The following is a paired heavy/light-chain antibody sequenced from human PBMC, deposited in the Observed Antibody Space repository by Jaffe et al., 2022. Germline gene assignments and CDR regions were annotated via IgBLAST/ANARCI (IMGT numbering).Heavy chain of an antibody. D-gene: IGHD2-2*01. J-gene: IGHJ4*02. CDR3: AKGEGYCSYTSCYDETYYFGY. V-gene: IGHV3-23*01. Sequence: EVQLLESGGGLVQPGGSLRLSCAASGFTFSTYAMSWVRQAPGKGLEWVSAIIRSGDSTYYADSVKGRFTISRDNSKNTLYLQMNSLRAEDTAIYYCAKGEGYCSYTSCYDETYYFGYWGQGTLVTVSS. CDR1: GFTFSTYA. CDR2: IIRSGDST.
Light chain of an antibody. CDR2: GAS. Sequence: EIVLTQSPGTLSLSPGERATLSCRASQSVSSSYLAWYQQKPGQAPRLLIYGASSRATGIPDRFSGSGSGTDFTLTMSRLEPEDFAVYYCQQYGSSPTFGQGTKLEIK. V-gene: IGKV3-20*01. CDR1: QSVSSSY. J-gene: IGKJ2*01. CDR3: QQYGSSPT.